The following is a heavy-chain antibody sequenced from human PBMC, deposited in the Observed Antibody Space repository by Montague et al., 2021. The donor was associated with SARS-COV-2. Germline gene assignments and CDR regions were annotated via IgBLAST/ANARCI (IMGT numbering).Heavy chain of an antibody. CDR1: GDSVWSNTDA. Sequence: CAISGDSVWSNTDAWNWSRRSPSGGLEWLGRTNYRSKWTSDYATSVEGRISIDPDTSKNQFFLHLRSVTPEDTGVYYCVRDTGSAQAGFDAWGQGTLVTGSS. J-gene: IGHJ4*02. V-gene: IGHV6-1*01. CDR3: VRDTGSAQAGFDA. D-gene: IGHD4-17*01. CDR2: TNYRSKWTS.